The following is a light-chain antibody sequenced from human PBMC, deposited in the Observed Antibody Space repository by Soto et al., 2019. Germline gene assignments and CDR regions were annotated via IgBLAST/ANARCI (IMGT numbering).Light chain of an antibody. Sequence: QSVLTQPPSVSGAPGQRVTISCTGSSSNIGAGYDVHWYQQLPGTAPKLLIYGNSNRPSGVPDRFSGSKSGTSASLAITGLQAEDEADYYCQSYDSSLNWVFGGGTKPPS. CDR3: QSYDSSLNWV. CDR2: GNS. CDR1: SSNIGAGYD. V-gene: IGLV1-40*01. J-gene: IGLJ3*02.